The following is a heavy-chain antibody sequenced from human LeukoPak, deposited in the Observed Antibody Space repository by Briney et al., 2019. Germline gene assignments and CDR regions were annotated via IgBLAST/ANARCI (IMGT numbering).Heavy chain of an antibody. Sequence: ASVKVSCKASGYTFTSYGISWVRQAPGQGLEWMGWISAYNGNTNYAQKLQGRVTMTTDTSTSTAYMELRSLRSADTAVYYCARDRITFGGVIVRGDYWGQGTLVTVSS. CDR3: ARDRITFGGVIVRGDY. V-gene: IGHV1-18*01. CDR2: ISAYNGNT. CDR1: GYTFTSYG. J-gene: IGHJ4*02. D-gene: IGHD3-16*02.